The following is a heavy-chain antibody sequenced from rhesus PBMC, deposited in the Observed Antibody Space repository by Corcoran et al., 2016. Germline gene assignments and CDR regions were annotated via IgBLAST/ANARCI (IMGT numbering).Heavy chain of an antibody. CDR1: GGSISSCYYY. CDR2: ISYRWST. J-gene: IGHJ4*01. Sequence: QVQLQESGPGLVKASETLSLTCAVSGGSISSCYYYWSWIRQAPGKAMEWIGYISYRWSTSYNPTLKSRVTISRDPSMNHVSLNLNSVTAADTGVYYCAKRGLYYSNTYYFDDWGQGVLVTVSS. CDR3: AKRGLYYSNTYYFDD. D-gene: IGHD2-15*01. V-gene: IGHV4-122*02.